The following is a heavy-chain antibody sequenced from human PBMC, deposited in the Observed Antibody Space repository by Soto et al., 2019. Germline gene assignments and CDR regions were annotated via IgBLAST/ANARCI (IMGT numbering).Heavy chain of an antibody. D-gene: IGHD6-6*01. Sequence: GGSLRLSCAASGFTFSGSAMHWVRQASGKGLEWVGRIRSKANSYATAYAASVKGRFTISRDDSKNTAYLQMNSLKTEDTAVYYCTRPHQNIAARQGYYYYGMDVWGQGTTVTVSS. CDR1: GFTFSGSA. V-gene: IGHV3-73*01. CDR3: TRPHQNIAARQGYYYYGMDV. J-gene: IGHJ6*02. CDR2: IRSKANSYAT.